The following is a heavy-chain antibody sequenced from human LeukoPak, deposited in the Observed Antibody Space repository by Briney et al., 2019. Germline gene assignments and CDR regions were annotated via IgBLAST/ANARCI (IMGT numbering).Heavy chain of an antibody. CDR1: GYSFTSYW. CDR3: ARSRGSGSYYNENWFDP. CDR2: IYPGDSDT. Sequence: GESLQISFKGSGYSFTSYWIGWVRPMPGKGLEWMGIIYPGDSDTRYSPSFQGQVTISADKSISTAYLQWSSLKASDTAMYYCARSRGSGSYYNENWFDPWGQGTLVTVSS. V-gene: IGHV5-51*01. D-gene: IGHD3-10*01. J-gene: IGHJ5*02.